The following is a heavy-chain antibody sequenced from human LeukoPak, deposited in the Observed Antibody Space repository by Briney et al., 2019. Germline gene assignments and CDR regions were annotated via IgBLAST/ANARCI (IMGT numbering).Heavy chain of an antibody. Sequence: PSQTLSLTCTVSGGSISSGGYYWSWICQHPGKGLEWIGYIYYGGSTYYNPSLKSRVTISVDTSKNQFSLKLSSVTAADTAVYYCARDNPYGSGSYSYFDYWGQGTLVTVSS. CDR3: ARDNPYGSGSYSYFDY. CDR1: GGSISSGGYY. J-gene: IGHJ4*02. CDR2: IYYGGST. D-gene: IGHD3-10*01. V-gene: IGHV4-31*03.